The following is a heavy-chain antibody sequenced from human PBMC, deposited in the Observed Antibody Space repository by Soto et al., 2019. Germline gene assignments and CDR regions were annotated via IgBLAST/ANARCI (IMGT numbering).Heavy chain of an antibody. V-gene: IGHV4-34*01. CDR1: GGSFSGYY. D-gene: IGHD3-22*01. J-gene: IGHJ4*02. Sequence: SETLSLTCAVYGGSFSGYYWSWIRQPPGEGLEWIGEINHSGSTSYNPSLKSRVTISVDTSKNQFSLKLSSVTAADTAVYYCARGQKNQTPMIVVALDYWGQGTLVTVSS. CDR3: ARGQKNQTPMIVVALDY. CDR2: INHSGST.